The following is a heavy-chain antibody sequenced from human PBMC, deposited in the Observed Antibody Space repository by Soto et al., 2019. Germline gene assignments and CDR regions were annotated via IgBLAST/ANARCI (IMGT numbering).Heavy chain of an antibody. J-gene: IGHJ1*01. V-gene: IGHV3-23*01. CDR1: GFTFDDYA. D-gene: IGHD6-19*01. CDR3: AKVSIAVAGPEYFQH. CDR2: ISGSGGST. Sequence: GGSLRLSCAASGFTFDDYAMSWVRQAPGKGLEWVSAISGSGGSTYYADSVKGRFTISRDNSKNTLYLQMNSLRAEDTAVYYCAKVSIAVAGPEYFQHWGQGTLVTVSS.